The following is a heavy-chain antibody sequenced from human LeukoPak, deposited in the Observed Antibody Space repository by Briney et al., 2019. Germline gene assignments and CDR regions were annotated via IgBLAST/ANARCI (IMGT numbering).Heavy chain of an antibody. CDR1: GFTFSSYS. J-gene: IGHJ4*02. V-gene: IGHV3-21*01. D-gene: IGHD2-21*02. Sequence: GGSLRLSCAASGFTFSSYSMNWVRQAPGKGLEWVSSISSSSSYIYYADSVKGQFTISRDNAKNSLYLQMNSLRAEDTAVYYCARDQVVVTAKAFDYWGQGTLVTVPS. CDR2: ISSSSSYI. CDR3: ARDQVVVTAKAFDY.